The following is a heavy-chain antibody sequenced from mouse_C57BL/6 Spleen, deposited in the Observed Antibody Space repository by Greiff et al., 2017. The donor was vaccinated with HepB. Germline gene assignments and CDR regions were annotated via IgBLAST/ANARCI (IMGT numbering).Heavy chain of an antibody. D-gene: IGHD1-1*01. CDR3: VPYYYGSSYGY. CDR1: GYTFTSYW. CDR2: IHPNSGST. V-gene: IGHV1-64*01. J-gene: IGHJ2*01. Sequence: VQLQQPGAVLVKPGASVKLSCKASGYTFTSYWMHWVKQRPGQGLEWIGMIHPNSGSTNYNEKFKSKATLTVDKSSSTAYMQLSSLTSEDSAVYYCVPYYYGSSYGYWGQGTTLTVSS.